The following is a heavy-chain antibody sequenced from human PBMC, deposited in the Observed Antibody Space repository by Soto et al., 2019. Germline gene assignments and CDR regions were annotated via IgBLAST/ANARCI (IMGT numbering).Heavy chain of an antibody. J-gene: IGHJ6*02. D-gene: IGHD2-2*01. CDR1: GDSINNTYW. CDR3: ALAVYCTTANCWDDFHYYNIDV. V-gene: IGHV4-4*02. Sequence: SETLSLTCFVSGDSINNTYWWSWIRQAAEKGRGWIGEFQNNGGRSYIRSLRGRITLSVDTSKNQFSLKLTSVTAAGTAVYYCALAVYCTTANCWDDFHYYNIDVWGQGTAVT. CDR2: FQNNGGR.